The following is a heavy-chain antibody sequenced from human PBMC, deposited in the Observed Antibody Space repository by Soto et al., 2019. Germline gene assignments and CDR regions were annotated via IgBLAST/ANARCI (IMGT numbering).Heavy chain of an antibody. V-gene: IGHV1-2*02. J-gene: IGHJ5*02. Sequence: VASVKVPCKASGYNSSDYYIHWVRQAPGQGLEWLGWVSPKSGGTNYAQKFKGRVTMTRDTSSNTVYMDLSGLKSDDTAVFYCAREISGGGTLNWFDPWGQGTLVTVSS. CDR2: VSPKSGGT. CDR1: GYNSSDYY. CDR3: AREISGGGTLNWFDP. D-gene: IGHD2-8*02.